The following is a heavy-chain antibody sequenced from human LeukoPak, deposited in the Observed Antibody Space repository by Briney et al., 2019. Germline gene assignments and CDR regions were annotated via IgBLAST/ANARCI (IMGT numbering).Heavy chain of an antibody. J-gene: IGHJ6*02. Sequence: GGSLRLSFAASGFPFSSYAMHWVRPAPGKGLEYVSAISRNGGSTYYANSVKGRFTISRDNSKNTLYLQMGSLRAEDMAVYYCAVAGSGSYYRNYYYYYGMDVWGQGTTVTVSS. CDR1: GFPFSSYA. CDR2: ISRNGGST. CDR3: AVAGSGSYYRNYYYYYGMDV. V-gene: IGHV3-64*01. D-gene: IGHD3-10*01.